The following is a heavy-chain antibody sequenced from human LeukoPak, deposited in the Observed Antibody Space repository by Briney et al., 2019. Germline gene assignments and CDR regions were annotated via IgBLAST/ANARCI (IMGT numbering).Heavy chain of an antibody. V-gene: IGHV1-69*06. J-gene: IGHJ4*02. CDR2: IIPIFGTA. Sequence: SVKVSCKASGGTFSSYAIRWVRQAPGQGLEWMGGIIPIFGTANYAQKFQGRVTITADRSTSTAYMELSSLRSEDTAVYYCARALGYCSGGSCYSLDYWGQGTLVTVSS. D-gene: IGHD2-15*01. CDR3: ARALGYCSGGSCYSLDY. CDR1: GGTFSSYA.